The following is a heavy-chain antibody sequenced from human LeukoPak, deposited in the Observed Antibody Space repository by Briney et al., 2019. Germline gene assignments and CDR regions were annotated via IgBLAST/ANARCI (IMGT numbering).Heavy chain of an antibody. CDR1: GFTFSSYA. V-gene: IGHV3-23*01. CDR2: ISGSGDNT. J-gene: IGHJ6*03. Sequence: GGSLRLSCAASGFTFSSYAMSWVRQAPGKGLGWVSAISGSGDNTYCADSVKGRFTISRDNSKNTLYLQMNSLRAEDTAVYYCAKRYYYMDVWGKGTTVTVSS. CDR3: AKRYYYMDV.